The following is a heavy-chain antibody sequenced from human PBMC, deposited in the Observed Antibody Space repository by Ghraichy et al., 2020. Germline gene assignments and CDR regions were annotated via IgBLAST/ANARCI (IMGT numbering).Heavy chain of an antibody. CDR3: ARALDYDFWSGYYTGVYYYYYMDV. D-gene: IGHD3-3*01. CDR2: ISSSSSYI. V-gene: IGHV3-21*01. CDR1: GFTFSSYS. J-gene: IGHJ6*03. Sequence: LSLTCAASGFTFSSYSMNWVRQAPGKGLEWVSSISSSSSYIYYADSVKGRFTISRDNAKNSLYLQMNSLRAEDTAVYYCARALDYDFWSGYYTGVYYYYYMDVWGKGTTVTVSS.